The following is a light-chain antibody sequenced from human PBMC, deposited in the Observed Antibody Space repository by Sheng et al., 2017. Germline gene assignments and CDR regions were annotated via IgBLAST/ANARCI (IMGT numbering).Light chain of an antibody. V-gene: IGKV3-20*01. J-gene: IGKJ1*01. Sequence: EIVLTQSPATLSLSPGERATLSCRASQRISPALGWYQQKPGQAPRLLIYAASNRATGIPDRFSGSGSGTDFTLTISRLEPEDFAVYYCQQYGSSPSTFGQGTKVEMK. CDR2: AAS. CDR3: QQYGSSPST. CDR1: QRISPA.